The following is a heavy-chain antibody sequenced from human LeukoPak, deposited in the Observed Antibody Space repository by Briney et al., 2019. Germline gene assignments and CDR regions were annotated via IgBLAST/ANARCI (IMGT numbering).Heavy chain of an antibody. CDR2: LISGSTYI. Sequence: GGSLSLSCVSSEFTFSRYSMNWVRQAPGKGLEWVSSLISGSTYIYYADSVKGRFTISRDNAKNSLYLQMNSLRAEDTAVYYCARDGYYYDSSNFDYWGQGTLVTVSS. V-gene: IGHV3-21*01. CDR3: ARDGYYYDSSNFDY. J-gene: IGHJ4*02. CDR1: EFTFSRYS. D-gene: IGHD3-22*01.